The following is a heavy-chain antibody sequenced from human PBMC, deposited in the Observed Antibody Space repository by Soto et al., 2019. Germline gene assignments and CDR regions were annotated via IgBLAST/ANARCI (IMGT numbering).Heavy chain of an antibody. V-gene: IGHV1-18*04. CDR1: GYTFTTYG. CDR3: ARDLLA. J-gene: IGHJ3*01. CDR2: INAYNGDT. Sequence: QVQLVQSGAELKKPGASVNVSCKAPGYTFTTYGISWVRQAPGQGLEWMGWINAYNGDTRFAHKFHGRVTMTTDASRSTVYMELKKLRSDDTAVYYCARDLLAWGQGTMVTVSS.